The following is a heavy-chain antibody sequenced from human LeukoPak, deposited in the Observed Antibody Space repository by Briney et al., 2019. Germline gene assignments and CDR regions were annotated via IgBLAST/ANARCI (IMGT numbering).Heavy chain of an antibody. CDR1: GFTFTRHT. CDR2: IGGRDDRT. J-gene: IGHJ4*02. V-gene: IGHV3-23*01. CDR3: AKDPNPFYDFWSGYK. D-gene: IGHD3-3*01. Sequence: GGSLRLSCAASGFTFTRHTMTWLRQAPGKGLEWVSIIGGRDDRTYYADSVKGRFTISRDNSKNILYLQMNSLRAEDTAVYYCAKDPNPFYDFWSGYKWGQGTLVTVSS.